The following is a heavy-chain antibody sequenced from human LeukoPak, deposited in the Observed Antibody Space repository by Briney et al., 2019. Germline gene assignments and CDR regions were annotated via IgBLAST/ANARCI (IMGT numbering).Heavy chain of an antibody. Sequence: SGTLSLTCTVSGGSISSYYWSWLRQPPGKGLEWIGYIYYSGSTNYNPSLKSRVTISVDTSKNQFSLKLSSVTAADTAVYYCAREDRAAAFFDYWGQGTLVTVSS. CDR1: GGSISSYY. D-gene: IGHD6-13*01. CDR3: AREDRAAAFFDY. CDR2: IYYSGST. V-gene: IGHV4-59*01. J-gene: IGHJ4*02.